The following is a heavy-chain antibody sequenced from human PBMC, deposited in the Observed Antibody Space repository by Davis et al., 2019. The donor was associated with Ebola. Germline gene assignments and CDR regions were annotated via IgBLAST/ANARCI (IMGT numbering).Heavy chain of an antibody. V-gene: IGHV1-18*04. J-gene: IGHJ4*02. CDR3: ARAPNYDVLTGTSSYYFDY. CDR1: GYTFTSYG. CDR2: ISGFNTNT. Sequence: ASVKVSCKSSGYTFTSYGLVWVRLAPGLGLEWMGWISGFNTNTNFAQKFQGRVTASKDTSTNTAYMDLRSLTSDDTAIYYCARAPNYDVLTGTSSYYFDYWGQGTLVTVSS. D-gene: IGHD3-9*01.